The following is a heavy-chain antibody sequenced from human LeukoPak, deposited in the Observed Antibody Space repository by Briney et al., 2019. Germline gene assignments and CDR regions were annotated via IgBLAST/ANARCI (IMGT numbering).Heavy chain of an antibody. CDR2: ISSSSSYI. Sequence: PGGSLRLSCAASRFTFSSYSMNWVRQAPGKGLEWVSSISSSSSYIYYADSVKGRFTISRDNAKNSLYLQMNSLRAEDTAVYYCARVSYCSSTSCFDYWGQGTLVTVSS. D-gene: IGHD2-2*01. J-gene: IGHJ4*02. CDR3: ARVSYCSSTSCFDY. V-gene: IGHV3-21*01. CDR1: RFTFSSYS.